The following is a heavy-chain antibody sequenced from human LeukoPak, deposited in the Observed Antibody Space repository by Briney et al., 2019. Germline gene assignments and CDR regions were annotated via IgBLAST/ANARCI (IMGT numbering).Heavy chain of an antibody. CDR1: GGTFSSYA. V-gene: IGHV1-69*04. D-gene: IGHD3-22*01. CDR2: IIPILGIA. CDR3: ARPADDSSGYYPS. J-gene: IGHJ5*02. Sequence: ASVKVSCKASGGTFSSYAISWVRQAPGQGLEWMGRIIPILGIANYAQKFQGRVTITADKSTSTAYMELSSLRSEDTAVYYCARPADDSSGYYPSWGQGTLVTVSS.